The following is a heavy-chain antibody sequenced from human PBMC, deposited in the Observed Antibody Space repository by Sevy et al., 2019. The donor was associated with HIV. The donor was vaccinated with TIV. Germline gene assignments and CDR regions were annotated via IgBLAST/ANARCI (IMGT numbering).Heavy chain of an antibody. D-gene: IGHD2-15*01. V-gene: IGHV3-30*18. J-gene: IGHJ1*01. CDR3: AKARWPAH. CDR1: GFTFSSYG. CDR2: ISYDGSNK. Sequence: GGSLRLSCAASGFTFSSYGMHWVRQAPGKGLEWVAVISYDGSNKYYADSVKGRFTISRDNSKNTLYLQMNSLRAEDTAVYYCAKARWPAHWGQGTLVTVSS.